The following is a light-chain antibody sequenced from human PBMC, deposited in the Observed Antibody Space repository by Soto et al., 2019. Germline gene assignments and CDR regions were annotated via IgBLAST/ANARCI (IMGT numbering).Light chain of an antibody. CDR1: SSDIGGYNY. CDR2: EVS. J-gene: IGLJ2*01. CDR3: NSFTSSNTRI. V-gene: IGLV2-14*01. Sequence: QSVLTQPASVSGSLGQSITISCTGTSSDIGGYNYVSWYQQHPGKTPKVIIYEVSNRPSTISNRFSGSKSGNTASLTISGLQAEDEADYYCNSFTSSNTRIFGGGTKLTVL.